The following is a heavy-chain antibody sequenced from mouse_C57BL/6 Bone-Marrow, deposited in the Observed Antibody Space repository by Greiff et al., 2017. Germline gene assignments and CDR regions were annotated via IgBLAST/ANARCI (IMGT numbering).Heavy chain of an antibody. CDR1: GYTFTSYT. CDR3: ARGYYYFFDY. J-gene: IGHJ2*01. D-gene: IGHD2-4*01. Sequence: VKLVESGAELARPGASVKMSCKASGYTFTSYTMHWVKQRPGQGLEWIGYINPSSGYTKYNQKFKDKATLTADKSSSTAYMQLSSLTSEDSAVYYCARGYYYFFDYWGQGTTLTVSS. CDR2: INPSSGYT. V-gene: IGHV1-4*01.